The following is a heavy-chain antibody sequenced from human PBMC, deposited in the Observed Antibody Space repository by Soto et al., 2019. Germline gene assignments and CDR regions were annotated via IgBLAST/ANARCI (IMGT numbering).Heavy chain of an antibody. V-gene: IGHV3-53*01. J-gene: IGHJ4*02. CDR3: ARDNGGNAYFDY. D-gene: IGHD2-15*01. CDR2: IYSGGTT. Sequence: GGSLRLSCAASGFTVSSNYMTWVRQAPGKGLEWVSAIYSGGTTFYADSVKGRFTISRDNSKNTLYLRMNSLKADDSAVYYCARDNGGNAYFDYWGQGTLVTVSS. CDR1: GFTVSSNY.